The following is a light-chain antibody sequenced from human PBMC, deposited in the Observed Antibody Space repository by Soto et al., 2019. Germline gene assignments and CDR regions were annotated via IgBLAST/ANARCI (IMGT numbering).Light chain of an antibody. Sequence: EMVSTQIPATLSVCPGERATFSCWASQTVSSNLAWYQKKPGQAPRLLMYGASTRAAGIPARFSGSGSGTDFTLTIGRGVPEDLAVHYWQQYNHLLWWPCGQGTKVDIK. CDR1: QTVSSN. J-gene: IGKJ1*01. V-gene: IGKV3-15*01. CDR2: GAS. CDR3: QQYNHLLWWP.